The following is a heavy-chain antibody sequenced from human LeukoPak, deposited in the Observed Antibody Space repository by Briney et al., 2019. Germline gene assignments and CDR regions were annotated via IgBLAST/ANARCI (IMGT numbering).Heavy chain of an antibody. D-gene: IGHD7-27*01. Sequence: GGSLRLSCAASGFTFSDHYMSWIRQAPGKGLEWVSYISHTGSTIQYADSVRGRFTLSRDNARSSLYLQMNSLRAEDTAVYYCARGHWGLDSWGQGTLVTVSS. V-gene: IGHV3-11*04. CDR2: ISHTGSTI. CDR1: GFTFSDHY. CDR3: ARGHWGLDS. J-gene: IGHJ4*02.